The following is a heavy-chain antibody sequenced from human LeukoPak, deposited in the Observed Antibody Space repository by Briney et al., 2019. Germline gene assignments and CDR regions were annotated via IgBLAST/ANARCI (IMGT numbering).Heavy chain of an antibody. V-gene: IGHV3-21*01. CDR3: ARDRWPYYGDRLGYDYGMDV. CDR1: GCTLSSYG. D-gene: IGHD4-17*01. CDR2: SSRSVSNI. Sequence: GGSLRLSCAASGCTLSSYGVNWVRQAPGEGLEWVSWSSRSVSNIYYADSVKGRFTISRDNAENSLYLQMNSLRAEDTAVYYCARDRWPYYGDRLGYDYGMDVWGQGTTVTVSS. J-gene: IGHJ6*02.